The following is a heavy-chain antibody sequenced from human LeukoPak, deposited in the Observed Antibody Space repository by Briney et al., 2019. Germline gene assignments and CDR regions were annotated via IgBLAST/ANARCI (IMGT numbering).Heavy chain of an antibody. CDR3: AREGEVIVTDNLFY. CDR1: GYTFTSYY. Sequence: GASVKVSCKASGYTFTSYYMHWVRQAPGQGLEWMGIINSSGGSTTYAQMFQGRVTMTRDTSTRTVYMELSSLRSEDTAAYYCAREGEVIVTDNLFYWGQGTLVTVTS. J-gene: IGHJ4*02. V-gene: IGHV1-46*01. D-gene: IGHD2-21*01. CDR2: INSSGGST.